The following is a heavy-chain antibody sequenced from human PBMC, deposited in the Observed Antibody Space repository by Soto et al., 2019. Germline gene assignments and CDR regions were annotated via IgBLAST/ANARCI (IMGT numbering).Heavy chain of an antibody. Sequence: QLQLQESGSGLVRPSQTLSLTCAVSGGSISSGGYSWNWIRQPPGKGLVWIGYIYHSGSTLYNPSLMSRVTISVDKSKNQFSLKLSSVTAADTAVYYCARDQLEGNSFDPWGQGTLVTVSS. V-gene: IGHV4-30-2*01. CDR3: ARDQLEGNSFDP. D-gene: IGHD1-1*01. CDR2: IYHSGST. J-gene: IGHJ5*02. CDR1: GGSISSGGYS.